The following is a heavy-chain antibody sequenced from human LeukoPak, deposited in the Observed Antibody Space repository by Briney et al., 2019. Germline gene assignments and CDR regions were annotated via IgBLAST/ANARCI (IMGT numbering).Heavy chain of an antibody. CDR3: ARETDRDYYFDY. Sequence: GGSLRLSCAASGFTFSSYWMHWVRQAPGKGLVWVSRINSDGSSTSYADSVKGRFTISRDNAKNTLYLQMNSLRAEDTAVYYCARETDRDYYFDYWGQGTLVTVSS. CDR2: INSDGSST. CDR1: GFTFSSYW. V-gene: IGHV3-74*01. D-gene: IGHD5-24*01. J-gene: IGHJ4*02.